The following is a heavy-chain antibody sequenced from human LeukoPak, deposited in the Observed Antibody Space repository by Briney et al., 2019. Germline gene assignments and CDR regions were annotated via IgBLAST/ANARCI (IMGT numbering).Heavy chain of an antibody. D-gene: IGHD3-9*01. V-gene: IGHV3-23*01. J-gene: IGHJ3*02. Sequence: GGSLRLSCAASGFTFSSYAMSWVRQAPGKGLEWVSAISGSGGSTYYADSVKGRFTISRDNSKNTLYLQMTGLRAEDTAVYYCAKDDKDAFDIWGQGTMVTVSS. CDR3: AKDDKDAFDI. CDR2: ISGSGGST. CDR1: GFTFSSYA.